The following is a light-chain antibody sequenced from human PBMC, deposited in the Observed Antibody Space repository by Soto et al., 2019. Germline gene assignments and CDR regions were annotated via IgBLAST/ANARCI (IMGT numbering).Light chain of an antibody. CDR3: QAWDSSTVVV. CDR2: QDS. CDR1: KLGDKY. Sequence: YELTQPPSVSVSPGQTASITCSGDKLGDKYACWYQQKPGQSPVLVIYQDSKRPSGIPERFSGSNSGNTATLTISGTQAMDEADYYCQAWDSSTVVVFGGGTKLTVL. J-gene: IGLJ2*01. V-gene: IGLV3-1*01.